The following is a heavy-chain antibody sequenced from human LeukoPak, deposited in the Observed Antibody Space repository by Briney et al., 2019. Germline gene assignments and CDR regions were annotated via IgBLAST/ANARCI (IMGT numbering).Heavy chain of an antibody. V-gene: IGHV4-59*01. D-gene: IGHD3-10*01. Sequence: PSETLSLTCAVPGGSISSSYWSWIRQPPGKGLEWIGHIYYSGSTNYNPSLKSRVTISVDTSKNQFSLKLRSVTAADTAVYFCAREASRAGTYYFDYWGQGTLLTVSS. CDR1: GGSISSSY. CDR3: AREASRAGTYYFDY. J-gene: IGHJ4*02. CDR2: IYYSGST.